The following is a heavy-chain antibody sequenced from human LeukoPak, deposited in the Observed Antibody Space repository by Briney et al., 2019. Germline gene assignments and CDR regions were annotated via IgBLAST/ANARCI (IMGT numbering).Heavy chain of an antibody. Sequence: PSETLSLTCTVSGGSISSYYWSWIRQPPGKGLEWIGYIYYSGSTNYNPSLKSRVTKSVDTSKNQFSLKLSSVTAADTAVYYCAREDSSGWPHRTTRMDVWGQGTTVTVSS. D-gene: IGHD6-19*01. CDR3: AREDSSGWPHRTTRMDV. CDR2: IYYSGST. J-gene: IGHJ6*02. V-gene: IGHV4-59*12. CDR1: GGSISSYY.